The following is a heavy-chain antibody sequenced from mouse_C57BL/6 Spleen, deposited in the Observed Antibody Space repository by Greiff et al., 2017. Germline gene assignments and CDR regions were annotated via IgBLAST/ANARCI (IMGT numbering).Heavy chain of an antibody. Sequence: QVQLQQSGPELVKPGASVKISCKASGYAFSSSWMHWVKQRPGQGLAWIGRLYPGDGDTHYTGQFQGTATLPADPSSSTAYMQLSSLTSEDSAVYFCARSDGNYEGYFDVWGTGTTVTVSS. CDR1: GYAFSSSW. V-gene: IGHV1-82*01. CDR3: ARSDGNYEGYFDV. CDR2: LYPGDGDT. J-gene: IGHJ1*03. D-gene: IGHD2-1*01.